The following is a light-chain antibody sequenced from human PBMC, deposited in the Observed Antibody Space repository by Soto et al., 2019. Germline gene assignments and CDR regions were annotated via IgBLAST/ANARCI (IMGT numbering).Light chain of an antibody. Sequence: EIVLTQSPSTLSLSPGEEATLSCRASQSVSKYLAWFQQKPGQAPRVLIYGASTRATGIPDRFTGSGSGTDFSLTISRLEPEDFAVYYCHQYTSSPWTLGQGTRVDIK. CDR1: QSVSKY. CDR3: HQYTSSPWT. CDR2: GAS. V-gene: IGKV3-20*01. J-gene: IGKJ1*01.